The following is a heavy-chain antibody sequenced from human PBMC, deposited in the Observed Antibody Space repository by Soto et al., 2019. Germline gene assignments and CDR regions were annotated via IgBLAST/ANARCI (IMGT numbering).Heavy chain of an antibody. CDR2: ISNDGSNK. CDR1: GFTFSNYG. J-gene: IGHJ4*02. V-gene: IGHV3-30*18. D-gene: IGHD3-22*01. CDR3: AKDQLPVYYYHGRGPFDS. Sequence: PGGSLRLSCGASGFTFSNYGMHWVRQAPGKGLEWVAFISNDGSNKNYGDSVKGRFSISRDNSENTLSLQLNSLRAEDTAVYFCAKDQLPVYYYHGRGPFDSWGQGTLVTVSS.